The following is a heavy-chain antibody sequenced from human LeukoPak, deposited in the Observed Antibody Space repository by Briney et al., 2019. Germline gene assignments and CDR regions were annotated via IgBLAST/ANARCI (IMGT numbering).Heavy chain of an antibody. CDR1: GFTFSSAW. CDR3: TTEHIVVVPAALFYY. Sequence: GGSLRLSCAASGFTFSSAWMSWVRQAPGKGLEWVGRIKSKTDGGTTDYAAPVKGRFTISRDDSKNTLYLQMNSLKTEDTAVYYCTTEHIVVVPAALFYYWGQGTLVTVSS. V-gene: IGHV3-15*01. D-gene: IGHD2-2*01. CDR2: IKSKTDGGTT. J-gene: IGHJ4*02.